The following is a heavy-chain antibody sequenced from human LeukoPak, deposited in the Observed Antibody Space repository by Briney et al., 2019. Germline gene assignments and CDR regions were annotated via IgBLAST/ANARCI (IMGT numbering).Heavy chain of an antibody. V-gene: IGHV4-59*01. D-gene: IGHD3-22*01. J-gene: IGHJ4*02. CDR1: GGSISSYY. CDR2: IYYSGST. Sequence: SETLSLTCTVSGGSISSYYWSWIRQPLGKGLEWIGYIYYSGSTNYNPSLKSRVTISVDTSKNQFSLKLSSVTAADTAVYYCARESSGYSAYFDYWGQGTLVTVSS. CDR3: ARESSGYSAYFDY.